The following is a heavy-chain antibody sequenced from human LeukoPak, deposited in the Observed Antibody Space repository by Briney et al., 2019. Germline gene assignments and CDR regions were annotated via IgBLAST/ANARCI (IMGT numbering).Heavy chain of an antibody. Sequence: PSETLSLTCAVYGGSFSGYYWSWIRQPPGKGLEWIGEINHSGSTNYNPSLKSRVTISVDKSKNQFSLKLSSVTAADTAVYYCARRSSGWSLDAFDIWGQGTMVTVSS. CDR3: ARRSSGWSLDAFDI. V-gene: IGHV4-34*01. J-gene: IGHJ3*02. CDR1: GGSFSGYY. CDR2: INHSGST. D-gene: IGHD6-19*01.